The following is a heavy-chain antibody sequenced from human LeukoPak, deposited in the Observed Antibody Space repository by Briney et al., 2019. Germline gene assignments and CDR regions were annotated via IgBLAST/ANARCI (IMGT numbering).Heavy chain of an antibody. J-gene: IGHJ4*02. CDR1: GGTFSSYA. V-gene: IGHV1-69*04. Sequence: ASVKVSCKASGGTFSSYAISWVRQAPGQGLEWMGRIIPILGIANYAQKFQGRVTITADKSTSTAYMELSSLRSEDTAVYYCARGYRGYSYGYDYWGQGTLVTVSS. D-gene: IGHD5-18*01. CDR3: ARGYRGYSYGYDY. CDR2: IIPILGIA.